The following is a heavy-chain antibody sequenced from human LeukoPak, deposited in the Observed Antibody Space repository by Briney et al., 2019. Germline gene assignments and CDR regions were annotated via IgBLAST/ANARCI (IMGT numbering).Heavy chain of an antibody. D-gene: IGHD6-13*01. J-gene: IGHJ4*02. CDR3: ARATPFRIAAAGDY. CDR2: ISAYNGNT. CDR1: GGTFTSYG. Sequence: ASVKVSCKASGGTFTSYGISWVRQAPGQGLEWMGWISAYNGNTNYAQKLQGRVTMTTDTSTSTAYMELRSLRSDDTAVYYCARATPFRIAAAGDYWGQGTLVTVSS. V-gene: IGHV1-18*01.